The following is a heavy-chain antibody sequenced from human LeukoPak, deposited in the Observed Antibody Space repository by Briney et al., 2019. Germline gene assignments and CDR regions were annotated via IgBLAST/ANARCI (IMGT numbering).Heavy chain of an antibody. V-gene: IGHV4-4*07. Sequence: SKTLSLTCTVSGGSISSNYWTWIRQPAGEGLEWIGRIYSSGSTNYNPSLKSRVTMSVDTSKNQFSLKLSSVTAADTAVYYCARGSYSGSSTGAFDIWGLGTMVTVSS. CDR1: GGSISSNY. D-gene: IGHD1-26*01. CDR2: IYSSGST. J-gene: IGHJ3*02. CDR3: ARGSYSGSSTGAFDI.